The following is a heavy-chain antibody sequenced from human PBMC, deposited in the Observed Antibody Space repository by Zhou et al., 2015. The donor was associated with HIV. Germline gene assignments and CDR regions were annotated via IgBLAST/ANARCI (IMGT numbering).Heavy chain of an antibody. D-gene: IGHD6-19*01. CDR3: AGRDSSAYRAYYFYALDV. Sequence: QGPLVQPGVEVKKPGSLLRVSCTTSPEVYATSVINWVRQAPGRGLEWLGGITPDFGTVNSAPKFQDRVRLSADESTTTVYLELANLKFDDTAVYYCAGRDSSAYRAYYFYALDVWGQGTSVIVSS. CDR2: ITPDFGTV. J-gene: IGHJ6*02. V-gene: IGHV1-69*01. CDR1: PEVYATSV.